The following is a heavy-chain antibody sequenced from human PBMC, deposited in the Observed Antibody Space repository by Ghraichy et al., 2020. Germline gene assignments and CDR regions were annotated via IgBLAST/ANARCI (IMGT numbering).Heavy chain of an antibody. CDR3: AKADYYDQGLYFDY. D-gene: IGHD3-22*01. Sequence: GESLNISCAASGFTFSSYAMSWVRQAPGKGLEWVSAISGSGGSTYYADSVKGRFTISRDNSKNTLYLQMNSLRAEDTAVYYCAKADYYDQGLYFDYWGQGTLVTVSS. CDR1: GFTFSSYA. J-gene: IGHJ4*02. CDR2: ISGSGGST. V-gene: IGHV3-23*01.